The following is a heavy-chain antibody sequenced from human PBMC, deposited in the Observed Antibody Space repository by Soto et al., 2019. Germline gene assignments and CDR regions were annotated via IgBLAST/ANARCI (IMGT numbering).Heavy chain of an antibody. CDR1: VFPFIGSI. J-gene: IGHJ6*02. V-gene: IGHV3-73*01. CDR2: IRSKANNYAT. Sequence: PGWSLRLSCACSVFPFIGSIIHWVRQAPGKGLEWVGRIRSKANNYATAFAASVQGRVTISREDSKNTAFLQMNSLKIEDTAVYFCARNLGAKYGMDVWGQGTTVTVSS. CDR3: ARNLGAKYGMDV. D-gene: IGHD1-26*01.